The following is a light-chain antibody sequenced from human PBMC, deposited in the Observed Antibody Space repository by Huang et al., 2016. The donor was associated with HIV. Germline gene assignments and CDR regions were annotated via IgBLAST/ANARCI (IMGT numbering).Light chain of an antibody. CDR2: AAS. CDR1: QDIANS. Sequence: QLTQSPSSLSMSVGDRVIITCQASQDIANSLAWYQPKPGRAPKLLLSAASTLQSGVPSRFSGGSAGTYFTLIITNLQPDDFASYYYQQLHSYPITFGQGTRLDI. V-gene: IGKV1-9*01. J-gene: IGKJ5*01. CDR3: QQLHSYPIT.